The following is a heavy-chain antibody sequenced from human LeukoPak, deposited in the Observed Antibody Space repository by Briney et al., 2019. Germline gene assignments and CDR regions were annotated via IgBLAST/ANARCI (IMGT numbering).Heavy chain of an antibody. J-gene: IGHJ6*02. CDR2: IYTSGST. CDR3: ARVRVVATIPLGMDV. V-gene: IGHV4-4*07. Sequence: PSETLSLTCTVSGGSISSYYWSWIRQPAGKGLEWIGRIYTSGSTNYNPSLKSRVTMSVDTSKNQFSLKLSSVTAADTAVYYCARVRVVATIPLGMDVWGQGTTVTVSS. D-gene: IGHD5-12*01. CDR1: GGSISSYY.